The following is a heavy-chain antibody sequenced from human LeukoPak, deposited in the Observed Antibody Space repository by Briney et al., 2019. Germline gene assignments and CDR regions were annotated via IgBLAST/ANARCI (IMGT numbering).Heavy chain of an antibody. CDR3: ARDFWSGYGYFDS. CDR2: TYYCGTA. J-gene: IGHJ4*02. Sequence: SHTLSHPCAVSGGSINSGYFYWRCIRQAPGKGLEWIGYTYYCGTAYYNPSLESRVTISIDTSQNQFSLQLSSVTAADTAVYYCARDFWSGYGYFDSWGQGALVTVSS. D-gene: IGHD3-3*01. CDR1: GGSINSGYFY. V-gene: IGHV4-31*11.